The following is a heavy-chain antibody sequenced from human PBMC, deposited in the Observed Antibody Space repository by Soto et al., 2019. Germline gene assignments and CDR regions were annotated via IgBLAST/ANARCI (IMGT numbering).Heavy chain of an antibody. J-gene: IGHJ3*02. D-gene: IGHD5-18*01. V-gene: IGHV4-30-4*01. CDR3: ARVGWIPI. CDR2: IYYSGST. Sequence: QVQLQESGPGLVKPPQTLSLTCTVSGGSIRSGDNYWSWIRQAPGKGLEWIGYIYYSGSTYYNPPLKSRVTVSIDTSKNQFSLNMSSVTAADTAVYYCARVGWIPIWGRGTMVTVSS. CDR1: GGSIRSGDNY.